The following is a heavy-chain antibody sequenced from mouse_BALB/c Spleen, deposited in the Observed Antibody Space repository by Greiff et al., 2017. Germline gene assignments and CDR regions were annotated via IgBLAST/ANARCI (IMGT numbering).Heavy chain of an antibody. D-gene: IGHD1-1*01. CDR2: INPYNDGT. CDR3: ARSVTTVHWYFDV. CDR1: GYIFTSYV. V-gene: IGHV1-14*01. Sequence: VQLQQSGPELVKPGASVKMSCKASGYIFTSYVMHWVKQKPGQGLEWIGYINPYNDGTKYNEKFKGKATLTSDKSSSTAYMELSSLTSEDSAVYYCARSVTTVHWYFDVWGAGTTVTVSS. J-gene: IGHJ1*01.